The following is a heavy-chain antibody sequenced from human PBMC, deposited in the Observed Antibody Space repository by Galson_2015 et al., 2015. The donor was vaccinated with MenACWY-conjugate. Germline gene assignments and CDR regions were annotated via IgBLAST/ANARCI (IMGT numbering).Heavy chain of an antibody. V-gene: IGHV4-59*08. CDR3: ARLPTWGSSFGYFDY. CDR1: VASISSPN. CDR2: IRDTGSL. J-gene: IGHJ4*02. D-gene: IGHD7-27*01. Sequence: ETLSLTCTVSVASISSPNWSWFRQPPGEGMEWIAYIRDTGSLKDTPALKSRVTMSADKSNDQFSLRLISVTAAATAVYYCARLPTWGSSFGYFDYWGQGSLVAVSA.